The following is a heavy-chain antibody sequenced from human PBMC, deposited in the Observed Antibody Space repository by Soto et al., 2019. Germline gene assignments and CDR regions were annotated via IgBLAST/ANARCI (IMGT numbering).Heavy chain of an antibody. D-gene: IGHD6-19*01. CDR2: IYYSGST. CDR3: VRPNPVAGTDDAFDI. V-gene: IGHV4-59*01. CDR1: GGSISSYY. Sequence: NPSETLSLTCTVSGGSISSYYWSWIRQPPGKGLEWIGYIYYSGSTNYNPSLKSRVTISVDTSKNQFSLKLSSVTAADTAVYYCVRPNPVAGTDDAFDIWGQGTMVTLSS. J-gene: IGHJ3*02.